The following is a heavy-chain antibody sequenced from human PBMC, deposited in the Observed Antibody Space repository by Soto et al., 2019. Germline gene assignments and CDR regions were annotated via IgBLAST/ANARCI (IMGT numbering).Heavy chain of an antibody. CDR2: ISGGGAGT. V-gene: IGHV3-23*01. D-gene: IGHD3-10*01. CDR3: AKFSGWGSLDY. Sequence: EVQLLESGGGLVQPGGSLRLSCAASGFTFSSYSMSWVRQAPGKGLEWVSGISGGGAGTYYADSVKGRFTISGDSSKHTLYVHMHSLRDEDAGVYYCAKFSGWGSLDYWGQGTLVTVSS. CDR1: GFTFSSYS. J-gene: IGHJ4*02.